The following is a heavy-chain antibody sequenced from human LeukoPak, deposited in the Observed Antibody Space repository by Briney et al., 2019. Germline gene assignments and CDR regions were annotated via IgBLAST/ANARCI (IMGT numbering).Heavy chain of an antibody. Sequence: GGSLRLSCAASGFTFDDYGMSWVRQAPGKGLEWVSGINSNGGSTGYADSVKGRFTISRDNAKNSLYLQMNSLRAEDTALYYCARASFGYCSGGSCYSGYYFDYWGQETLVTVSS. J-gene: IGHJ4*02. CDR1: GFTFDDYG. D-gene: IGHD2-15*01. CDR3: ARASFGYCSGGSCYSGYYFDY. V-gene: IGHV3-20*04. CDR2: INSNGGST.